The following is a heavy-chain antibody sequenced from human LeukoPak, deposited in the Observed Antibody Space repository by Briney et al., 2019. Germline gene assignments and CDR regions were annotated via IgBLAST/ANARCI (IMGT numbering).Heavy chain of an antibody. D-gene: IGHD1-26*01. CDR2: INPNSGGT. CDR1: GYTFTGYY. J-gene: IGHJ4*02. V-gene: IGHV1-2*02. CDR3: AIRDSGSFDY. Sequence: ASVKVSCKASGYTFTGYYMHWVRQAPGQGLEGMGWINPNSGGTNYAQKFQGRVTMTRNTSINTASMELTSLSSDDTAVYYCAIRDSGSFDYWGQGTLVTVSS.